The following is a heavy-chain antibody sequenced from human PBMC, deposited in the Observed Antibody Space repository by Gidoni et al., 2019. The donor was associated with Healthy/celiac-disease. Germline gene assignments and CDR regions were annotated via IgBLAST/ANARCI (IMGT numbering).Heavy chain of an antibody. J-gene: IGHJ1*01. CDR2: MSGSGGST. CDR3: ARGPMIVVVITPPAEYFQH. CDR1: VFTLSSYA. D-gene: IGHD3-22*01. Sequence: EVQLLESGGGLVRPGGSLRLSCGASVFTLSSYAISCVRQAPGKGLEGVSAMSGSGGSTYYADSVKGRFTISRDNSKNTLYLQMNSLRAEDTAVYYCARGPMIVVVITPPAEYFQHWGQGTLVTVSS. V-gene: IGHV3-23*01.